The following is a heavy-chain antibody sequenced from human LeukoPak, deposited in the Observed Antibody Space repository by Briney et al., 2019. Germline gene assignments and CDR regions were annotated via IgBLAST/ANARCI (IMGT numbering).Heavy chain of an antibody. CDR1: GFTFSSYW. V-gene: IGHV3-74*01. D-gene: IGHD6-19*01. J-gene: IGHJ4*02. CDR3: ARLANSGWDEVDY. CDR2: INSDGSST. Sequence: PGGSLRLSCAASGFTFSSYWMHWVRQAPGKGLVWVSRINSDGSSTSYADSVKGRFTISRDNAKNTLYLQMNSLRAEDTAVYYCARLANSGWDEVDYWGQGTLVTVSS.